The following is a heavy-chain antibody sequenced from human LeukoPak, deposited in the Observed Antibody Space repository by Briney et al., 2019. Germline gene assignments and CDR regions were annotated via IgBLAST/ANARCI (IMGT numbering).Heavy chain of an antibody. V-gene: IGHV3-15*01. CDR2: IKSKTDGGTT. J-gene: IGHJ3*02. Sequence: GGTLRLSCAASGFTFSNAWMSWVRQAPAKGLEWVGRIKSKTDGGTTDYAAPVKGRFTISRDDSKNTLYLEMNSLKTEDTAVYYCTAYTAYYYDSNGYLSAFDIWGQGTMITVSS. CDR1: GFTFSNAW. CDR3: TAYTAYYYDSNGYLSAFDI. D-gene: IGHD3-22*01.